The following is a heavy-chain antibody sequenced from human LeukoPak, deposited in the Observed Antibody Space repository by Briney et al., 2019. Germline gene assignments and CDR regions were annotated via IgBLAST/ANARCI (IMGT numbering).Heavy chain of an antibody. D-gene: IGHD1-26*01. CDR3: AKVVVGAVNFDY. Sequence: GGSLRLSCVGSGFTFRSHAMSWVRQAPEKGLEFVSGIYENGGTTYYADSVKGRFSISRDNSKNTLYLQMDSLRGEDTAVYYCAKVVVGAVNFDYWGQGTLVTVSS. J-gene: IGHJ4*02. CDR2: IYENGGTT. V-gene: IGHV3-23*01. CDR1: GFTFRSHA.